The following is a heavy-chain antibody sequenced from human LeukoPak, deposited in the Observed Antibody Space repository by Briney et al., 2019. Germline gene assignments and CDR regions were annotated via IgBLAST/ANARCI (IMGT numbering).Heavy chain of an antibody. CDR2: MNPNSGNT. V-gene: IGHV1-8*01. Sequence: ASVKVSCKASGYTFTSYDINWVRQATGQGLEWMRWMNPNSGNTGYAQKLQGRVTMTRNTSISTAYMELSSLRSEDTAVYYCARGVGIAAAGVIWFDPWGQGTLVTVSS. D-gene: IGHD6-13*01. J-gene: IGHJ5*02. CDR1: GYTFTSYD. CDR3: ARGVGIAAAGVIWFDP.